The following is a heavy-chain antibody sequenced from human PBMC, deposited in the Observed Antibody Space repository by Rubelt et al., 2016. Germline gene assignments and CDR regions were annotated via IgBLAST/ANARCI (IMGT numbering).Heavy chain of an antibody. J-gene: IGHJ2*01. CDR2: IYPGDSDT. CDR3: AGGDWGPASNWDFDR. D-gene: IGHD2-21*01. V-gene: IGHV5-51*01. Sequence: EVQLVQSGAEVKKPGESLKISCKGSGYSFTSYWIGWVRQMPGQGLEWMGIIYPGDSDTRYSPPVQGQVTISAHKSRLTAYRQWSKRKASDTARYYCAGGDWGPASNWDFDRWGRGTLVTVS. CDR1: GYSFTSYW.